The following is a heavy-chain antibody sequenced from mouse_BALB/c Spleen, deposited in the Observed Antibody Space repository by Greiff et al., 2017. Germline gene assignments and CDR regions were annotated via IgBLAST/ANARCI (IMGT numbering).Heavy chain of an antibody. D-gene: IGHD1-1*01. Sequence: VQLQQSGAELMKPGASVKISCKATGYTFSSFWIEWVKQRPGHGLEWIGEILPGSGSTNYNEKFKGKATFTADTSSNTAYMQLSSLTSEDSAVYYCARWEVYYYGSSFAYWGQGTLVTVSA. CDR2: ILPGSGST. V-gene: IGHV1-9*01. CDR1: GYTFSSFW. CDR3: ARWEVYYYGSSFAY. J-gene: IGHJ3*01.